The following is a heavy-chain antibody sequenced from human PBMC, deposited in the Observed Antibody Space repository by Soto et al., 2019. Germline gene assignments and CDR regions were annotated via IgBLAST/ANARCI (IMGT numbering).Heavy chain of an antibody. CDR1: GGTFSTYI. CDR2: IIPIPDIT. D-gene: IGHD3-3*01. V-gene: IGHV1-69*08. Sequence: QVQLVQSGAEVRKPGSSVKVSCKAPGGTFSTYIISWVRQAPGQGLEWMGRIIPIPDITNYAQKFQGRVTVTADRSTSKAYMELTSLKSEDTAVHYCARDRITTRGDAFDLWGQGTMVTVSS. J-gene: IGHJ3*01. CDR3: ARDRITTRGDAFDL.